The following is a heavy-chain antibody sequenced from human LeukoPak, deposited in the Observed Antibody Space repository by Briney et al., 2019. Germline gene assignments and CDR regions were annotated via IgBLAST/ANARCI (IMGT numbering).Heavy chain of an antibody. CDR1: GFTFSSYV. Sequence: GGSLRLSCAASGFTFSSYVMSWVRQAPGKGLEWVSVISGSGVSTYYADSVKGRFTISRDNSKNTLDLQMNSLRAEDTAVYYCAKASSYYYDSSGYYDYWGQGTPVTVSS. CDR2: ISGSGVST. D-gene: IGHD3-22*01. V-gene: IGHV3-23*01. CDR3: AKASSYYYDSSGYYDY. J-gene: IGHJ4*02.